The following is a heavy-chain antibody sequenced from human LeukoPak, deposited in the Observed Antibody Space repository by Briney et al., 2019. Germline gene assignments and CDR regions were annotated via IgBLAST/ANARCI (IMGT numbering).Heavy chain of an antibody. J-gene: IGHJ4*02. V-gene: IGHV4-30-4*01. CDR1: GGSITSGDYY. CDR3: AREGDYGDY. CDR2: NYYSGST. Sequence: PSQTLSLTCTVSGGSITSGDYYWGWIRQPPGKGLEWIGYNYYSGSTYYNPSLKSRVTISVDTSKNQFSLKLSSVTAADTAVYYCAREGDYGDYWGQGTLVTVSS.